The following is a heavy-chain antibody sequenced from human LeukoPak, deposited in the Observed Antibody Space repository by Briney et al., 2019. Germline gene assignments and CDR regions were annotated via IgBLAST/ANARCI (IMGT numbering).Heavy chain of an antibody. CDR1: GGAISSGGYS. Sequence: PSQTLSLTCAVSGGAISSGGYSWSWIRQPPGKGLEWIGYIYHSGNTYYNPSLKSRVTISVDGSKNQFSLRLNSVTAADTAVYYCARTGKSGGKYFDYWGQGTLVTVSS. D-gene: IGHD4-23*01. V-gene: IGHV4-30-2*01. J-gene: IGHJ4*02. CDR2: IYHSGNT. CDR3: ARTGKSGGKYFDY.